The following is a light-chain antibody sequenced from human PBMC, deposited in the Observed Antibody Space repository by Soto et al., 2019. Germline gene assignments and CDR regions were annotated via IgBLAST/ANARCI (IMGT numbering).Light chain of an antibody. CDR2: GAF. Sequence: DIQMTQSPSSLSASGGGRVTITCRASQTISRYANWYQQKPGKAPKLLISGAFDLQTGVPSRFSGSGSGTDFTLTIATLQREDFATYYCQKSFTTPLNFGGGTKVDIK. CDR1: QTISRY. J-gene: IGKJ4*01. CDR3: QKSFTTPLN. V-gene: IGKV1-39*01.